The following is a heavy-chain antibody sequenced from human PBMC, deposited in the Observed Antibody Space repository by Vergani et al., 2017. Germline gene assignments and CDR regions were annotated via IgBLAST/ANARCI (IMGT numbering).Heavy chain of an antibody. V-gene: IGHV1-2*02. Sequence: QVQLVQSGAEVKKPGASVKVSCKASGYTFTGYYMHWVRQAPGQGLEWMGWINPNSGGTNYAQKFQGRVTMTRDTSISTAYMELSRLRSDDTAVYYCARGAHPTVTGPDYFDYWGQGTLVTVSS. D-gene: IGHD4-17*01. CDR3: ARGAHPTVTGPDYFDY. CDR2: INPNSGGT. J-gene: IGHJ4*02. CDR1: GYTFTGYY.